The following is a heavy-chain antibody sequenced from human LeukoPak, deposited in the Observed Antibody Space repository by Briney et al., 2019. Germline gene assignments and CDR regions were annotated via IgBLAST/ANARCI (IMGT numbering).Heavy chain of an antibody. D-gene: IGHD2-15*01. J-gene: IGHJ4*02. CDR2: IIPILGIA. Sequence: SVKVSCKASGGTFSSYAISWVRQAPGQGLEWMGRIIPILGIANYAQKFQGRVTITADKSTSTAYMELSSLRSEDTAVYYCARAEAATYGQIDYWGQGTLVTVSS. CDR1: GGTFSSYA. V-gene: IGHV1-69*04. CDR3: ARAEAATYGQIDY.